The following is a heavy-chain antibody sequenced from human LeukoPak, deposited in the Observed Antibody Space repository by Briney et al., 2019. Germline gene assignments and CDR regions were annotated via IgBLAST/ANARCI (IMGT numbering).Heavy chain of an antibody. CDR2: ISSSSSYI. CDR1: GFTFSSYS. Sequence: GGSLRLSCAASGFTFSSYSMNWVRQAPGKGLEWVSSISSSSSYIYYADSVKGRFTISRDNAKNMLFLQMDSLRAEDTAVYYCARGPSGYHNTGGQGTLVTVSS. CDR3: ARGPSGYHNT. J-gene: IGHJ4*02. V-gene: IGHV3-21*06. D-gene: IGHD5-12*01.